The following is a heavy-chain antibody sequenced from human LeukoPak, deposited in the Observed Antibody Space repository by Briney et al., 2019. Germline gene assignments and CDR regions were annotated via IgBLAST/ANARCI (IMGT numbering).Heavy chain of an antibody. J-gene: IGHJ6*02. V-gene: IGHV3-66*01. CDR1: GFTVSSNY. CDR2: IYSGGST. Sequence: PGGSLRLSCAASGFTVSSNYMSWVRQAPGKGLEWVSVIYSGGSTYYADSVKGRFTISRDNSKNTLYLQMNSLRAEDTAVYYCARERDPCSSTSCHHYGMDVWGQGTTVTVSS. D-gene: IGHD2-2*01. CDR3: ARERDPCSSTSCHHYGMDV.